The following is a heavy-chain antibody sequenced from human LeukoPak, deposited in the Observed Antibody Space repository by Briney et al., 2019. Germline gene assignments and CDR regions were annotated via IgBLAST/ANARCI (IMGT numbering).Heavy chain of an antibody. V-gene: IGHV1-46*01. CDR2: INPSSGST. CDR1: GSTFTRYY. J-gene: IGHJ4*02. Sequence: PEASVKVSCKASGSTFTRYYIHWVRQAPGQGLDWMGMINPSSGSTRFAQMFQDRVTITRDTSATTAYMELNSLISEDTAVYYCAKSSGYYYFDYWGQGTLVAVSS. CDR3: AKSSGYYYFDY. D-gene: IGHD3-3*01.